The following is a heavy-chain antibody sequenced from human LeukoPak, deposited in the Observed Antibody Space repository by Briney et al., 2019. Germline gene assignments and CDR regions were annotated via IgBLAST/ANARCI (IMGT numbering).Heavy chain of an antibody. CDR2: IYYSGNT. Sequence: PSETLSLTCTVSGGSITSYYWSWIRQPPGKGLEWIGYIYYSGNTNYNPSLKSRVTISIDTSNNQFSLKLSSVTAADTAVYYCANLGTLDSFDIWGQGTMVSVSS. CDR1: GGSITSYY. J-gene: IGHJ3*02. CDR3: ANLGTLDSFDI. D-gene: IGHD7-27*01. V-gene: IGHV4-59*01.